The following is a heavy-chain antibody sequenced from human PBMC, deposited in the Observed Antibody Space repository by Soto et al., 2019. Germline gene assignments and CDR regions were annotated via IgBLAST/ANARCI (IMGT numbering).Heavy chain of an antibody. J-gene: IGHJ6*03. D-gene: IGHD3-10*01. CDR3: ARDLIYAGYYYYMDV. V-gene: IGHV3-21*01. CDR2: INYKSHI. CDR1: GFTFSSYS. Sequence: EVQLVEYGGGLVKPGGSLRLSCAASGFTFSSYSMNWVRQAQGKGLEWVSSINYKSHIDYADSVKGRFTISRDNAKNSLYLQMNSLRAEDTAVYFCARDLIYAGYYYYMDVWGIGTTVTVSS.